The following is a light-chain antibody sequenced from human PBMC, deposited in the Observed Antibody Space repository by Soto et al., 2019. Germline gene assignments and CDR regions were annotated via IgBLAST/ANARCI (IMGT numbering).Light chain of an antibody. Sequence: QSALTQPASVSGSPGQSITISCTGTSSDVGGYNYLSWYQQHPGKAPKVMIYDVSNRPSGVSNRFSGSKSGNTASLTISGLHAEDEADYFCSSYTTSGTPVFGGGTKLTVL. V-gene: IGLV2-14*01. CDR1: SSDVGGYNY. J-gene: IGLJ3*02. CDR2: DVS. CDR3: SSYTTSGTPV.